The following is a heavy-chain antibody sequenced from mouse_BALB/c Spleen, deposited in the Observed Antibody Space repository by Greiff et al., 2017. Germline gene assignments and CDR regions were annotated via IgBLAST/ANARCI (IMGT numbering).Heavy chain of an antibody. CDR3: AKLDRYYYAMDY. CDR1: GFSLTDYG. Sequence: QVQLQQSGPGLVAPSQSLSITCTVSGFSLTDYGVSWIRQPPGKGLEWLGIIWGGGSTYYNSALKSRLSISKDNSKSQVFLKMNSLQTDDTAMYYCAKLDRYYYAMDYWGQGTSVTVSS. D-gene: IGHD2-14*01. J-gene: IGHJ4*01. CDR2: IWGGGST. V-gene: IGHV2-6-5*01.